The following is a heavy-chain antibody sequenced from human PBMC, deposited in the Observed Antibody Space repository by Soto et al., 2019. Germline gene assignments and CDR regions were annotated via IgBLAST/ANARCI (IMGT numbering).Heavy chain of an antibody. CDR2: SKSKTDGATT. V-gene: IGHV3-15*01. Sequence: PGGSLRLSCAASGFTFPNAWMSWVRQAPGKGLEWVGRSKSKTDGATTDYAAPVKGRFTISSDDSKNTRYLQMYSLTTEHTAVDYCTTVGAIDSWGQGTLVTVS. J-gene: IGHJ5*01. CDR1: GFTFPNAW. CDR3: TTVGAIDS.